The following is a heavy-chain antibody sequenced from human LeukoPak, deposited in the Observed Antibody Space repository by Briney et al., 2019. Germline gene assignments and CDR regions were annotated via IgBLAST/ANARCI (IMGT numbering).Heavy chain of an antibody. D-gene: IGHD3-16*01. CDR1: GVSFSGYY. V-gene: IGHV4-34*01. CDR3: ARGSLRIFGGVHKLYNWFDP. Sequence: SETLSLTCAVYGVSFSGYYWSWIRQPPGKGLEWIGEINHSGSTNYNPSLKSRVTISVDTSKNQFSLKLSSVTAADTAVYCCARGSLRIFGGVHKLYNWFDPWGQGTLVTVSS. CDR2: INHSGST. J-gene: IGHJ5*02.